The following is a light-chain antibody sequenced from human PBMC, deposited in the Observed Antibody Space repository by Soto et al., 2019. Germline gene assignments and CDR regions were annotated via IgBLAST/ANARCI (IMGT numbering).Light chain of an antibody. J-gene: IGLJ1*01. Sequence: QSLLTHPTSVSAAPGQKVTISCSGSSSNIGGNSVSWYQQLPGTAPKLLIYDDNKRPSGIPDRFSGSKSGTSATLGITGLQTGDEADYYCGSLDSSLSAYVFGTGTKVT. CDR3: GSLDSSLSAYV. CDR2: DDN. CDR1: SSNIGGNS. V-gene: IGLV1-51*01.